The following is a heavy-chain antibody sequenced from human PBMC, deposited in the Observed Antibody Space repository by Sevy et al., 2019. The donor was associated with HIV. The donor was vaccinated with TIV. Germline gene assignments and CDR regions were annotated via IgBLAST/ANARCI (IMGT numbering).Heavy chain of an antibody. CDR1: GFTFSSYW. CDR2: IKQDGSEK. CDR3: ATSGGET. J-gene: IGHJ5*02. Sequence: GGSLRLSCAASGFTFSSYWMNWIRQAPGKGLEWVANIKQDGSEKYYVDSVKGRFTISRDNAKNSLYLELNTLRAEDTAVHYSATSGGETWGQGTPVSVSS. V-gene: IGHV3-7*01. D-gene: IGHD3-16*01.